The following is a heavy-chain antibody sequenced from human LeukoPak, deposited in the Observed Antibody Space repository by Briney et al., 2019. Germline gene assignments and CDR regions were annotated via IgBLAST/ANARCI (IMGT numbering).Heavy chain of an antibody. CDR2: ISGSGDTT. J-gene: IGHJ5*02. V-gene: IGHV3-23*01. CDR3: AKSQSVSGSNWFDP. D-gene: IGHD1-1*01. CDR1: GFTFSSYA. Sequence: PGGSLRLSCAASGFTFSSYAMSWVRQAPGKGLEWVSGISGSGDTTYYADSVKGRFTISRDNSKNTVYLQMNSLRAEDTAVFYCAKSQSVSGSNWFDPWGQGTLVTVSS.